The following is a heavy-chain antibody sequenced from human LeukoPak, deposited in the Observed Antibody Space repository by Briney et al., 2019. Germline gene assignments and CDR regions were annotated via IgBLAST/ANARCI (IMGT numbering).Heavy chain of an antibody. CDR1: GGSISSGDYY. Sequence: SETLSLTCTVSGGSISSGDYYWSWIRQPPGSGLEWLGYIYYSGSTNYNPSLQSRVTISVDTSKNQFSLNLNSVTAADTAIYYCARGVSRISADGPFDPWGQGALVTVSS. CDR2: IYYSGST. D-gene: IGHD6-13*01. V-gene: IGHV4-61*08. CDR3: ARGVSRISADGPFDP. J-gene: IGHJ5*02.